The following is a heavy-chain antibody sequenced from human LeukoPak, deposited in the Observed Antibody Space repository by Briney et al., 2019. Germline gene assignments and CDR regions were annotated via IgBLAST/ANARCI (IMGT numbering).Heavy chain of an antibody. CDR2: IYHSGRT. CDR1: GYSISSGYY. Sequence: PSETLSLTCTVSGYSISSGYYWGWIRQPPGKGLEWIGSIYHSGRTYYNPSLKSRVTISVDTSKNQFSLKLSSVTAADTAVYYCARHVIARFGQLLRGWFDPWGQGTLVTVSS. J-gene: IGHJ5*02. CDR3: ARHVIARFGQLLRGWFDP. D-gene: IGHD3-10*02. V-gene: IGHV4-38-2*02.